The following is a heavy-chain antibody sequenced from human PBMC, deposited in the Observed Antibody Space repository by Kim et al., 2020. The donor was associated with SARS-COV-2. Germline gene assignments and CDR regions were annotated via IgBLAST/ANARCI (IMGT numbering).Heavy chain of an antibody. J-gene: IGHJ4*02. CDR2: ISGSGADT. V-gene: IGHV3-23*01. D-gene: IGHD3-10*02. Sequence: GGSLRLSCGDSGSTFSSYSMTWVRQAPGKGLEWVSAISGSGADTYYADSVKGRFAISRDNSKNMLYLQMDILRAEDTAIYYCANAPSINYYVQGSATFDSWGQGTLVTVSS. CDR1: GSTFSSYS. CDR3: ANAPSINYYVQGSATFDS.